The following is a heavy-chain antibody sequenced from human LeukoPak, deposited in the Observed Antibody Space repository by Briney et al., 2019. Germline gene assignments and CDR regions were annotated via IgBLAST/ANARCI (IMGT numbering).Heavy chain of an antibody. V-gene: IGHV5-51*01. CDR3: ARHLRGYSPPLI. CDR1: GYTFTSFW. J-gene: IGHJ4*02. Sequence: GGSLKISCRGSGYTFTSFWIAWVRQMPGKGLEWMGIIYPGDSDTRYSPSFQGQVTISADKSISTAYLQWSSLKASDTALYYCARHLRGYSPPLIWGQGTLVTVSS. D-gene: IGHD2-21*01. CDR2: IYPGDSDT.